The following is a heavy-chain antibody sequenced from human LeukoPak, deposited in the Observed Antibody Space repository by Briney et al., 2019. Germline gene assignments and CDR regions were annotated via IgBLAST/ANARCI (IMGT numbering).Heavy chain of an antibody. CDR3: TSEYCSGGSCYHDY. Sequence: GGSLRLSCAASGFTFSSYAMSWVRQAPGKGLEWVSAISGSGGSTYYADSVRGRFTISRDDSKNTAYLQMDSLKTEDTAVYYCTSEYCSGGSCYHDYWGQGTLVTVSS. J-gene: IGHJ4*02. CDR1: GFTFSSYA. D-gene: IGHD2-15*01. CDR2: ISGSGGST. V-gene: IGHV3-23*01.